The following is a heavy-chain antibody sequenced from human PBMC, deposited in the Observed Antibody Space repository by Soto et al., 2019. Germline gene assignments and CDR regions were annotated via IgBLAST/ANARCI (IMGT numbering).Heavy chain of an antibody. CDR2: INHSGST. D-gene: IGHD3-22*01. CDR3: ARGRYYYDSSGYYYPPFYYFDY. Sequence: PSETLSLTCAVYGGSFSGYYWSWIRQPPGKGLEWIGEINHSGSTNYNPSLKSRVTISVDTSKNQFSLKLSSVTAADTAVYYCARGRYYYDSSGYYYPPFYYFDYWGQGTLVTVSS. J-gene: IGHJ4*02. CDR1: GGSFSGYY. V-gene: IGHV4-34*01.